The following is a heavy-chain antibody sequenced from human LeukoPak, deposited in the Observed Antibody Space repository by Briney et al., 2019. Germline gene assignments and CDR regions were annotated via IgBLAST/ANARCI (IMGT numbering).Heavy chain of an antibody. CDR1: GFTFRNYP. CDR2: TSFSSTPN. CDR3: ARVVGATQFGYYYYYMDV. J-gene: IGHJ6*03. Sequence: GGSLRLSCAASGFTFRNYPVHWVRQAPGKGLEWVSYTSFSSTPNSYADSVKGRFTISRDNAKNSLFLQLNSLRAEDTAVYYCARVVGATQFGYYYYYMDVWGKGATVTVSS. D-gene: IGHD1-26*01. V-gene: IGHV3-48*01.